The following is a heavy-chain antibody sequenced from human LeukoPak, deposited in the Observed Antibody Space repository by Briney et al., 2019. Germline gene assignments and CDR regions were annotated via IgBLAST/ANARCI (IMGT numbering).Heavy chain of an antibody. V-gene: IGHV1-69*04. Sequence: GASVKVSCKASGGTFSSYAISWVRQAPGQGREWMGRIIPILGIANYAQKFQGRVTITADKSTSTAYMELSSLRSEDTAVYYCVRFRTVTNPFDYWGQGTLVTVSS. J-gene: IGHJ4*02. CDR2: IIPILGIA. CDR3: VRFRTVTNPFDY. CDR1: GGTFSSYA. D-gene: IGHD4-17*01.